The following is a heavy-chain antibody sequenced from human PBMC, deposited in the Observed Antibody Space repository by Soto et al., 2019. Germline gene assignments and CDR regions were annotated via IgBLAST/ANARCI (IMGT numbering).Heavy chain of an antibody. CDR3: ARGGYRQNYYYYMDV. CDR2: IYHSGST. CDR1: SGSISSSNW. V-gene: IGHV4-4*02. Sequence: QVQLQESGPGLVKPSGTLSLTCAVSSGSISSSNWWSWVRQPPGKGLGWIGEIYHSGSTNYNPSLKSRVTISVDKSKNQFSLKLSSVTAADTAVYYCARGGYRQNYYYYMDVWGKGTTVTVSS. J-gene: IGHJ6*03. D-gene: IGHD6-25*01.